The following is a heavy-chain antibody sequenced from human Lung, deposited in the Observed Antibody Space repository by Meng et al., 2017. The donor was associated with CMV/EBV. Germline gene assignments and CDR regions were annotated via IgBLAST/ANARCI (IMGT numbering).Heavy chain of an antibody. CDR1: GFTFSNAW. J-gene: IGHJ6*02. V-gene: IGHV3-15*01. Sequence: GGSLRLXCAASGFTFSNAWMSWVRQVPGQGLKWVGRIKSKADGGTTDYAAPVKGRFTISRDDSENTLYLHMNSLRTDDTGVYYCTTDSVAGPVYYYYGMDVGXQGTXVTVSS. CDR2: IKSKADGGTT. CDR3: TTDSVAGPVYYYYGMDV. D-gene: IGHD6-19*01.